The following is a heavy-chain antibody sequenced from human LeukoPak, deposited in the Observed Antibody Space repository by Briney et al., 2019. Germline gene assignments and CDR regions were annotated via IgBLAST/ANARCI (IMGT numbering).Heavy chain of an antibody. CDR2: INPDGNKK. D-gene: IGHD3-3*02. V-gene: IGHV3-7*03. Sequence: GGSLRLSCAVSGLTFSSSWMDWVRQAPGKGLEWVASINPDGNKKYSADSVKGRFTISRDNAKNSLYLHMNSLRAEDTAVYYCARSSTLDVWGQGTTVTVSS. CDR1: GLTFSSSW. CDR3: ARSSTLDV. J-gene: IGHJ6*02.